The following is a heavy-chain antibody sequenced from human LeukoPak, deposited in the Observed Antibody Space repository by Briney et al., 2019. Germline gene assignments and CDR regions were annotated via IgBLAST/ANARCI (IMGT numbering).Heavy chain of an antibody. V-gene: IGHV3-30*03. CDR3: WALNVGYSGYDPSDWFDP. CDR1: GFTFSSYG. Sequence: PGGSLRLSCAASGFTFSSYGMHWVRQAPGKGLEWVAVISYDGSNKYYADSVKSRFAISRDNSKNTLYLQMNRLRAEDTAVYYCWALNVGYSGYDPSDWFDPWGQGTLVTVSS. J-gene: IGHJ5*02. D-gene: IGHD5-12*01. CDR2: ISYDGSNK.